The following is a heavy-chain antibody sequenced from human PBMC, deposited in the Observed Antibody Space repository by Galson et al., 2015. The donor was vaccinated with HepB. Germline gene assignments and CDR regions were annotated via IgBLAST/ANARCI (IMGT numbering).Heavy chain of an antibody. CDR1: GFTFNDYG. CDR3: AKVTSYFPFDAFDI. D-gene: IGHD3-9*01. J-gene: IGHJ3*02. CDR2: IAWNSGSI. V-gene: IGHV3-9*01. Sequence: SLRLSCAASGFTFNDYGMHWVRQTPGKGLEWVSGIAWNSGSIVYADSVKGRFTISRDNAKNSLYLQMSSLRAEDTAIYYCAKVTSYFPFDAFDIWGQGTMVTVSS.